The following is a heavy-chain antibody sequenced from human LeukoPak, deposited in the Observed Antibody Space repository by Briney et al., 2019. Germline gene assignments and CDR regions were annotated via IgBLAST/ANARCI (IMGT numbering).Heavy chain of an antibody. CDR1: GGSISSSSYS. Sequence: SETLSLTCTVSGGSISSSSYSWSWIRQAPGKGLEWIGEINHSGSTSYNPSLKSRVTISVDTSKNQFSLNLSSVTAADTAVYYCARDNSVTIAGHHTLDYWGQGTLVTVSS. D-gene: IGHD4-17*01. V-gene: IGHV4-39*07. CDR3: ARDNSVTIAGHHTLDY. J-gene: IGHJ4*02. CDR2: INHSGST.